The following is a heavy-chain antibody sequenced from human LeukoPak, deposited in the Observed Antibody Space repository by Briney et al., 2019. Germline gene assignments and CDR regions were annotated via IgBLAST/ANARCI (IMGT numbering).Heavy chain of an antibody. J-gene: IGHJ6*03. CDR3: ARERREFVAVPALPDYYYMDV. CDR2: IYSGGTT. CDR1: GFTVSSNY. V-gene: IGHV3-66*02. Sequence: GGSLRLSCAASGFTVSSNYMSWVRQAPGKGLEWVSVIYSGGTTYYADSVKGRFTISRDNSKNTLYLQMNSPRAEDTAVYYCARERREFVAVPALPDYYYMDVWGKGTTVTVSS. D-gene: IGHD2-2*01.